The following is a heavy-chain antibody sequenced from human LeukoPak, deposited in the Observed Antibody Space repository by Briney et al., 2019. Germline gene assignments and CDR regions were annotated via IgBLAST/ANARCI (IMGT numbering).Heavy chain of an antibody. D-gene: IGHD3-10*01. Sequence: GGSLRLSCAASGFIFSQYSINWVRQAPGKGLEWVSHIRSTGDTFYADSVKGRFTISRDNSKNTLYLQMNSLRAEDTAVYYCARSRGVIQAFDYWGQGTLVTVSS. J-gene: IGHJ4*02. CDR2: IRSTGDT. CDR1: GFIFSQYS. V-gene: IGHV3-48*01. CDR3: ARSRGVIQAFDY.